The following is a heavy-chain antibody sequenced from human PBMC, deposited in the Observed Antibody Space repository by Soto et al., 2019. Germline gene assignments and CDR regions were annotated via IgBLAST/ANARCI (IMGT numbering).Heavy chain of an antibody. CDR2: IYPGDSDT. CDR3: ARPGYCSGGSCYSAFYI. D-gene: IGHD2-15*01. Sequence: PGESLKISCKGSGYSFTSYWIGWVRQMPGKGLEWMGIIYPGDSDTRYSPSFQGQVTISADKSISTAYLQWSSLKASDTAMYYCARPGYCSGGSCYSAFYIWGKGTMVPVSS. J-gene: IGHJ3*02. CDR1: GYSFTSYW. V-gene: IGHV5-51*01.